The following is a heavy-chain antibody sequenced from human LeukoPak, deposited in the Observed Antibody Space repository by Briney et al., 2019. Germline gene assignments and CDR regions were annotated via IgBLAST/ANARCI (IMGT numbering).Heavy chain of an antibody. J-gene: IGHJ4*02. CDR1: GYTFTGYY. CDR2: INPNSGGT. V-gene: IGHV1-2*02. Sequence: ASLKVSCKASGYTFTGYYMHWVRQAPGQGLEWMGWINPNSGGTNYAQKFQGRVTMTKDTSINTAYMELSRLRSDDTAVYYCARDYVYGSGRLEVDYWGQGTLVTVSS. D-gene: IGHD3-10*01. CDR3: ARDYVYGSGRLEVDY.